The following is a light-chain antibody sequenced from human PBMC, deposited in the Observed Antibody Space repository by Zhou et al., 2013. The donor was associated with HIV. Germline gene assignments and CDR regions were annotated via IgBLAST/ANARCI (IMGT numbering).Light chain of an antibody. Sequence: DIQMTQSPSTLSASVGDRVTITCRASQSISYWLAWYQQKPGEAPKLLIYKASNLESGVPSRFSGSGSGTEFTLTISSLQPDDFATYYCQHCRSYAGTFGQGTKGWKS. CDR2: KAS. V-gene: IGKV1-5*03. CDR3: QHCRSYAGT. CDR1: QSISYW. J-gene: IGKJ1*01.